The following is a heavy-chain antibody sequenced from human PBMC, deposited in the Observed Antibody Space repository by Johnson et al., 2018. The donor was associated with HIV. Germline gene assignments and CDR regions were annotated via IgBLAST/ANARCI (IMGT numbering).Heavy chain of an antibody. V-gene: IGHV3-30*04. J-gene: IGHJ3*02. Sequence: QVQLVESGGGVVQPGKSLRLSCVASAFAFSSYAMHWVRQTPGKGLEWVAVISSDGSIQYYADSVKGRFTISRDNSKNTLFLQMGSLRVEDTAVYYCARDWEKNSSGFYPTVMGIWGQGTRVTVSS. CDR2: ISSDGSIQ. D-gene: IGHD3-22*01. CDR1: AFAFSSYA. CDR3: ARDWEKNSSGFYPTVMGI.